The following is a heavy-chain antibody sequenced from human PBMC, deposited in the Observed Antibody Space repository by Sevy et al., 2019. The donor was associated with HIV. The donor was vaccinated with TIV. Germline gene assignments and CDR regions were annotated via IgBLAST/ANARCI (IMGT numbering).Heavy chain of an antibody. J-gene: IGHJ6*02. D-gene: IGHD6-13*01. CDR2: INQDGNNK. CDR1: GFTFSSHW. V-gene: IGHV3-7*01. CDR3: ARDTGGIGMDV. Sequence: GSLRLSCAVSGFTFSSHWMSWVRQAPGKGLEWVANINQDGNNKYYVDSVKGRFTISRDNAKNSLSLQMNSLRAEDTAVYYCARDTGGIGMDVWGQGTTVTVSS.